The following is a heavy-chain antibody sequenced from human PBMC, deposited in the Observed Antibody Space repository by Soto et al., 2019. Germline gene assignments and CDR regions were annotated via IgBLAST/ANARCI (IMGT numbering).Heavy chain of an antibody. J-gene: IGHJ1*01. CDR2: IYYSGGT. D-gene: IGHD3-10*01. CDR3: ATQTTMVRDAYFQH. CDR1: GGSISSSSYY. V-gene: IGHV4-39*01. Sequence: QLQLQESGPGLVKPSETLSLTCTVSGGSISSSSYYWGWIRQPPGKGLEWIGSIYYSGGTYYNPSLKRRFPITVDTSKNQVSLKLSSVTAADAAVYSCATQTTMVRDAYFQHWGQGTLVTVSS.